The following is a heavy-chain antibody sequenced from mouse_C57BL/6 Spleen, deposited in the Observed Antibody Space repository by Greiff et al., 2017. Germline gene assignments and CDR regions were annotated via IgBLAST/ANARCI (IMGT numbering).Heavy chain of an antibody. J-gene: IGHJ3*01. CDR1: GFNIKDDY. CDR3: TKDYDYDAWFAY. D-gene: IGHD2-4*01. CDR2: IDPENGDT. V-gene: IGHV14-4*01. Sequence: EVQRVESGAELVRPGASVKLSCTASGFNIKDDYMHWVKQRPEQGLEWIGWIDPENGDTEYASKFQGKATITADTSSNTAYLQLSSLTSEDTAVYYCTKDYDYDAWFAYWGQGTLVTVSA.